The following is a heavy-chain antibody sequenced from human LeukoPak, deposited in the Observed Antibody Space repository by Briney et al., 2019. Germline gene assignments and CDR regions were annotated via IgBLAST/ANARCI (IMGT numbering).Heavy chain of an antibody. CDR3: ARDRAAAGTDLDY. CDR2: ISSSSSYI. V-gene: IGHV3-21*01. J-gene: IGHJ4*02. Sequence: GGSLRLSCAASGSTFSSYSMNWVRQAPGKGLEWVSSISSSSSYIYYADSVKGRFTISRDNAKNSLYLQMNSLRAEDTAVYYCARDRAAAGTDLDYWGQGTLVTVSS. CDR1: GSTFSSYS. D-gene: IGHD6-13*01.